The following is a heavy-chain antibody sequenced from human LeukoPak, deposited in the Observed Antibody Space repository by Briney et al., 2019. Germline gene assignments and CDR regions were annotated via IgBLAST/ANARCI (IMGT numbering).Heavy chain of an antibody. CDR2: IYYSGST. V-gene: IGHV4-31*03. CDR3: ASSGGLNSFDY. CDR1: GGSISSGGYY. J-gene: IGHJ4*02. D-gene: IGHD6-25*01. Sequence: PSETLSLTRTVSGGSISSGGYYWSWIRQHPGKGLEWIGYIYYSGSTYYDPSLKSRVTISVDTSKNQFSLKLSSVTAADTAVYYCASSGGLNSFDYWGQGTLVTVSS.